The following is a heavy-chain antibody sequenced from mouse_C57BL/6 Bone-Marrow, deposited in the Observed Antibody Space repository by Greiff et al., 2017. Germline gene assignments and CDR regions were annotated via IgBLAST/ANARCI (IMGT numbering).Heavy chain of an antibody. V-gene: IGHV1-76*01. J-gene: IGHJ3*01. CDR1: GYTFTDYY. D-gene: IGHD1-1*01. CDR3: ARRHYGSWFAY. CDR2: IYPGSGNT. Sequence: QVQLQQSGAELVRPGASVKLSCKASGYTFTDYYINWVKQRPGQGLEWIARIYPGSGNTYYNEKFKGKATLTAEKSSSTAYMQLSSLTSEDSAVYFCARRHYGSWFAYWGQGTLVTVSA.